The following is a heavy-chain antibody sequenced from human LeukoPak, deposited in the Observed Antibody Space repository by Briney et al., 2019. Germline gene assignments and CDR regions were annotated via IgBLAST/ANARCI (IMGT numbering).Heavy chain of an antibody. D-gene: IGHD1-26*01. Sequence: ASVKVSCKVSGYTLTELSMHWVRQAPGKGLEWMGGFDPEDGETIYAQKFQGRVTMTEDTSTDTACMELSSLRSEDTAVYYCATGGGSYWGGLFDYWGQGTLVTVSS. CDR2: FDPEDGET. V-gene: IGHV1-24*01. CDR1: GYTLTELS. CDR3: ATGGGSYWGGLFDY. J-gene: IGHJ4*02.